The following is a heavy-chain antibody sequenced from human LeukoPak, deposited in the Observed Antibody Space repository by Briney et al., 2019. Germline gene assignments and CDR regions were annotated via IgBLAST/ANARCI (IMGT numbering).Heavy chain of an antibody. J-gene: IGHJ4*02. CDR1: GDSISSSTYY. V-gene: IGHV4-39*02. D-gene: IGHD6-13*01. CDR2: IYYSGST. Sequence: SETLSLTCTVSGDSISSSTYYWAWIRQPPGKGLEWIGNIYYSGSTYYNPSLKSRVTISIDPSKNHVSLELSSVTAADMAVYYCARGRYDGGSWFHFDSWGQGTLVTVSS. CDR3: ARGRYDGGSWFHFDS.